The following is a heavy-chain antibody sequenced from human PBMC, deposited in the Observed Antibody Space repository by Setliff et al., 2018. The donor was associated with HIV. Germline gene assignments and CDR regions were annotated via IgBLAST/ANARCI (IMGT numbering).Heavy chain of an antibody. V-gene: IGHV3-30*02. CDR3: ARGGGGARRVIGS. D-gene: IGHD6-6*01. CDR2: IRYDGSYK. CDR1: GFTFSYYG. Sequence: GGSLRLSCAASGFTFSYYGMHWVRQAPGKGLEWVTSIRYDGSYKYYADSVRGRSTISRDNANNSLYLQMSSLRAEDTAVYYCARGGGGARRVIGSWGQGALVTVSS. J-gene: IGHJ4*02.